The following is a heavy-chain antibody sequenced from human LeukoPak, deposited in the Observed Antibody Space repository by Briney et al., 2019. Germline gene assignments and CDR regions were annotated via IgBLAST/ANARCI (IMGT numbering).Heavy chain of an antibody. CDR1: GFTFSSYA. CDR3: ARDRLHYGEYEKTFDY. Sequence: PGGSLRLSCAASGFTFSSYAMHWVRQAPGKGLEWVAVISYDGTNKYYADSVKGRFNISRDNAKNSLYLQMNSLRAEDTAVYYCARDRLHYGEYEKTFDYWGQGTLVSVSS. D-gene: IGHD4-17*01. J-gene: IGHJ4*02. CDR2: ISYDGTNK. V-gene: IGHV3-30*03.